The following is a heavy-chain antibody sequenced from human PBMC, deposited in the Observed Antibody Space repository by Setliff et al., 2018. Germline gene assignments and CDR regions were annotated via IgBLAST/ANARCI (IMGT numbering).Heavy chain of an antibody. J-gene: IGHJ6*03. Sequence: SETLSLTCTVSGGSISTNSYYWGWIRQPPGKGLEWIGSMYFSGSTYYNPSLKSRVTISIDKSKNQFSLKMTSVTAADTAVYYCARVSGFLYVDVWGKGTTVTVSS. CDR3: ARVSGFLYVDV. CDR2: MYFSGST. D-gene: IGHD3-3*01. CDR1: GGSISTNSYY. V-gene: IGHV4-39*07.